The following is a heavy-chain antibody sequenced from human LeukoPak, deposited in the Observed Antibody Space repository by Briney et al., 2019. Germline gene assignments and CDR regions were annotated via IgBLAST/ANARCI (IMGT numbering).Heavy chain of an antibody. CDR2: INHSGNT. CDR3: ARHSDYGGTGGFDY. D-gene: IGHD4-23*01. CDR1: GESFSTYY. Sequence: SETLSLTCAVYGESFSTYYWSWIRQPPGKGLEWIGEINHSGNTNYNPSLKSRVTMSVDTSKNQFSLKLSSVSATDTAVYYCARHSDYGGTGGFDYWGQGTLVTVSS. J-gene: IGHJ4*02. V-gene: IGHV4-34*01.